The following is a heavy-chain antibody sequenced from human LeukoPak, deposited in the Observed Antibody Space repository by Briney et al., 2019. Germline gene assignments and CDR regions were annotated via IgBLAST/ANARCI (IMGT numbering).Heavy chain of an antibody. Sequence: GGSLRLSCAASGFTFSGSAMHWVRQASGKGLEWVGRIRSKANSYATAYAASVKGRFTISRDDSKNTAYLQMNCLKTEDTAVYYCTRLEEWELLKAFDIWGQGTMVTVSS. J-gene: IGHJ3*02. D-gene: IGHD1-26*01. CDR1: GFTFSGSA. CDR2: IRSKANSYAT. V-gene: IGHV3-73*01. CDR3: TRLEEWELLKAFDI.